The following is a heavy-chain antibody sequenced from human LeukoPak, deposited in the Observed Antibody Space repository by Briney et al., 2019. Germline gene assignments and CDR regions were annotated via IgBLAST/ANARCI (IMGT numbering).Heavy chain of an antibody. CDR2: FDPEDGET. Sequence: GASVKVSCKVSGYTLTELSMRWVRQAPGKGLEWMGGFDPEDGETIYAQKFQGRVTMTEDTSTDTAYMELSSLRSEDTAVYYCATTNYGSGSTHDYWGQGTLVTVSS. CDR3: ATTNYGSGSTHDY. CDR1: GYTLTELS. V-gene: IGHV1-24*01. J-gene: IGHJ4*02. D-gene: IGHD3-10*01.